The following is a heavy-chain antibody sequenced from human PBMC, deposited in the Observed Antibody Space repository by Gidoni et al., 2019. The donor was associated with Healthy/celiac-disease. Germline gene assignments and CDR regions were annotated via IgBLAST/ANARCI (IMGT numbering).Heavy chain of an antibody. Sequence: QVQLLESGGGVVQPGRSLRLSCAASGFTFSSYAMHWVRPAPGQGLEWVAVISYDGSKKYYADSVKGRFTISRDNSKNTLYLQMNSLRAEDTAVYYCARGSWDYWGQGTLVTVSS. CDR3: ARGSWDY. CDR2: ISYDGSKK. CDR1: GFTFSSYA. D-gene: IGHD3-10*01. V-gene: IGHV3-30*04. J-gene: IGHJ4*02.